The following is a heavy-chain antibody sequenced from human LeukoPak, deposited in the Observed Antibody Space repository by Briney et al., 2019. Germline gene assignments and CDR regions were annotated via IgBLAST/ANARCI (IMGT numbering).Heavy chain of an antibody. CDR2: INSDGDTT. Sequence: GGSLRLSCAASRFTLSSYWMHWVRQVPGKGVMWVSRINSDGDTTTYADSVKGRFTISRDNTKNTLYLQMNSLRADDTAVYFCAKIITRILAGGAFDNWGQGTMVTVSS. CDR1: RFTLSSYW. CDR3: AKIITRILAGGAFDN. J-gene: IGHJ3*02. D-gene: IGHD3-22*01. V-gene: IGHV3-74*01.